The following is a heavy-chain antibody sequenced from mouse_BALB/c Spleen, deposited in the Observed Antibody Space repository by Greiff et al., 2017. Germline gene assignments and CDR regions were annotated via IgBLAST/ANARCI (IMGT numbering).Heavy chain of an antibody. V-gene: IGHV1-9*01. Sequence: QVQLQQSGAELMKPGASVKISCKATGYTFSSYWIEWVKQRPGHGLEWIGEILPGSGSTNYNEKFKGKATFTADTSSNTAYMQLSSLTSGDSAVYYCARRGYYYRYDGFAYWGQGTLVTVSA. CDR2: ILPGSGST. CDR3: ARRGYYYRYDGFAY. D-gene: IGHD2-14*01. J-gene: IGHJ3*01. CDR1: GYTFSSYW.